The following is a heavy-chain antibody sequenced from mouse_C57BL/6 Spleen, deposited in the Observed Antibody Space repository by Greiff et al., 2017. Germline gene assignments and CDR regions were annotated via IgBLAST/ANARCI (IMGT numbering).Heavy chain of an antibody. CDR3: ARSYYYGSSYEDY. V-gene: IGHV1-22*01. Sequence: EVQVVESGPELVKLGASVKMSCKASGYTFTDYNMHWVKQSHGKSLEWIGYINPNNGGTSYNQKFKGKATLTVNKSSSTAYMELRSLTSEDSAVYYCARSYYYGSSYEDYWGQGTTLTVSS. J-gene: IGHJ2*01. D-gene: IGHD1-1*01. CDR2: INPNNGGT. CDR1: GYTFTDYN.